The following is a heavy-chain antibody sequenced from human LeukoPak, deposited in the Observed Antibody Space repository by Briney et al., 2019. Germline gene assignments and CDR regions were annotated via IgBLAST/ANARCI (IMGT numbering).Heavy chain of an antibody. V-gene: IGHV4-4*02. D-gene: IGHD5-18*01. CDR3: ARDLDTAMVNGEDY. J-gene: IGHJ4*02. Sequence: PSETLSLTCAVSGGSISSSNWWSWVRQPPGKGLEWIGSIYYSGSTYYNPSLKSRVTISVDTSKNQFSLKLSSVTAADTAVYYCARDLDTAMVNGEDYWGQGTLVTVSS. CDR1: GGSISSSNW. CDR2: IYYSGST.